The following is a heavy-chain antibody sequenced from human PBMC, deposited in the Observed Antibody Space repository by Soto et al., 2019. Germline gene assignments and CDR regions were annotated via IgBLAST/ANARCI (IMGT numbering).Heavy chain of an antibody. V-gene: IGHV1-69*01. J-gene: IGHJ6*02. CDR1: GGTFSSYA. CDR3: ARSQGSSTSVEIYYYYYYGMDV. CDR2: IIPIPGTA. Sequence: QVQLVQSGAEVKKPGSSVKVSCKASGGTFSSYAISWVRQAPGQGLEWMGGIIPIPGTANYAQKFQGRVTITADESKSTADMELSSLRSEDTAVYYCARSQGSSTSVEIYYYYYYGMDVWGQGTTVTVSS. D-gene: IGHD2-2*01.